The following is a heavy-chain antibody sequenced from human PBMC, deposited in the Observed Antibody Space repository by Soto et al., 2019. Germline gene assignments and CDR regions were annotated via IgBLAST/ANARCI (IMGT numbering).Heavy chain of an antibody. Sequence: EVQLVESGGRLVQPGGSLRLSCAASGFMFSAYWMSWVRQDPGKGLEWVATISGGASDKFYVDSVKGRFTISRDDSKNTLSLQMNSLRDEDTAVYYCVREDRHRVDSWGQGTLVTVSS. J-gene: IGHJ4*02. V-gene: IGHV3-7*01. CDR1: GFMFSAYW. CDR3: VREDRHRVDS. CDR2: ISGGASDK.